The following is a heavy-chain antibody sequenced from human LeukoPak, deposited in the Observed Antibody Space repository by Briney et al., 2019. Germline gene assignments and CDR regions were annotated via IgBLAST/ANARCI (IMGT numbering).Heavy chain of an antibody. CDR2: IYYSGST. D-gene: IGHD3-3*01. CDR1: GGSISSYY. CDR3: AGRISDFSSDY. J-gene: IGHJ4*02. Sequence: SETLSLTCTVSGGSISSYYWSWIRQPPGKGLEWIGYIYYSGSTNYNPSLKSRVTMSVDKSKNQFSLKVSSVTAADTAVYYCAGRISDFSSDYWGQGTLVTVSS. V-gene: IGHV4-59*12.